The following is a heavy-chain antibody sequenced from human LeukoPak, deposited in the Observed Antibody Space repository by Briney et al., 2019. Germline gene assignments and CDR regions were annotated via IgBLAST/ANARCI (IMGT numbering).Heavy chain of an antibody. D-gene: IGHD5-24*01. J-gene: IGHJ4*02. Sequence: GGSLRLSCAISGFTFSRYWMNWVRQAPGKGLECVAIIEPDGSESYYGDSVKGRFTISRDNAKNSLYLQMNSLRAEDTAVYYCARDWRGQRWLQLSGFDYWGQGTLVTVSS. CDR1: GFTFSRYW. CDR3: ARDWRGQRWLQLSGFDY. V-gene: IGHV3-7*01. CDR2: IEPDGSES.